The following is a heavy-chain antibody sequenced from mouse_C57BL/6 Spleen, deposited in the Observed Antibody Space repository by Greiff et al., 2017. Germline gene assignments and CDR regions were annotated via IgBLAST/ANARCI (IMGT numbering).Heavy chain of an antibody. V-gene: IGHV5-16*01. D-gene: IGHD2-3*01. Sequence: EVMLVESEGGLVQPGSSMKLSCTASGFTFSDYYMAWVRQVPEKGLEWVANINYDGSSTYYLDSLKSRFIISRDNAKNILYLQMSSLKSEDTATYYCARDGYYGGYYFDYWGQGTTLTVSS. CDR2: INYDGSST. J-gene: IGHJ2*01. CDR3: ARDGYYGGYYFDY. CDR1: GFTFSDYY.